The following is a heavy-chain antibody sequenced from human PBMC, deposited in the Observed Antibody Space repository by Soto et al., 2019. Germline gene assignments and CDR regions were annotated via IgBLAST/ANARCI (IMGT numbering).Heavy chain of an antibody. V-gene: IGHV3-33*01. J-gene: IGHJ6*02. CDR1: GFTFSSYG. CDR2: IWYDGSNK. D-gene: IGHD2-21*02. CDR3: ARAVCGGDGWAPGDDYYGMDV. Sequence: QVQLVESGEGVVQPGSSLRLSCAASGFTFSSYGMHWVRQAPGKGLEWVAVIWYDGSNKYYADSVKGRFTISRDNSKNTLDLQMSSLRAEDTAVYYCARAVCGGDGWAPGDDYYGMDVWGQGTTVTVS.